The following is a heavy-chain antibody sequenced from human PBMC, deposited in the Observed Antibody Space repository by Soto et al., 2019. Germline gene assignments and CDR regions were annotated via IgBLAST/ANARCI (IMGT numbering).Heavy chain of an antibody. J-gene: IGHJ4*02. CDR2: INPNSGKT. D-gene: IGHD6-19*01. V-gene: IGHV1-8*01. CDR3: ARGQWLYSLCY. Sequence: QVQLVQSGAEVKKPGASVRVSCKASGYTFTSYDIHWVRQATGQGLEWMGWINPNSGKTGYAQRFQGRVTMTRNTSISTAYMALLSLRSEDPAVYYCARGQWLYSLCYWGQGTLVTVSS. CDR1: GYTFTSYD.